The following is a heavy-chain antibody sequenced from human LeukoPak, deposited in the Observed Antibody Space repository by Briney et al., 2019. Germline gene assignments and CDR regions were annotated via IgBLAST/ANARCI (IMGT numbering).Heavy chain of an antibody. J-gene: IGHJ3*01. V-gene: IGHV3-23*01. CDR3: AKDPNGDYIGAFDF. D-gene: IGHD4-17*01. CDR2: IGGRGDNI. CDR1: GLMFSNYA. Sequence: GGSLRLSCAVSGLMFSNYAMIWVRRAPGKGLEWVSAIGGRGDNIHYAESVKGRFTISRDNSKNTLFLQMNNLRADDTAVYYCAKDPNGDYIGAFDFWGQGTLVSVSS.